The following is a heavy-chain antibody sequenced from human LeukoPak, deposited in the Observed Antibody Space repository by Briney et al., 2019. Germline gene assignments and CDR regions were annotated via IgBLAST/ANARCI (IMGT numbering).Heavy chain of an antibody. Sequence: SETLSLTCSVSGGSISSGGYYWSWIRQHPGQGLEWIGYIFDSGSIYYNPSLRSRITISVDTSKNQFSLKLSSVTAADTAVYYCARRYSSSWYFDLWGRGTLVTVSS. CDR2: IFDSGSI. V-gene: IGHV4-31*03. CDR3: ARRYSSSWYFDL. J-gene: IGHJ2*01. D-gene: IGHD6-13*01. CDR1: GGSISSGGYY.